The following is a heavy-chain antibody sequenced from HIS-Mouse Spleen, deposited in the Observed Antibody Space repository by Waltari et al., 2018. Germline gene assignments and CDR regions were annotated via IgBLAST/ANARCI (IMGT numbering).Heavy chain of an antibody. CDR1: GFTVSSNY. CDR2: IYSGCRT. D-gene: IGHD6-13*01. Sequence: EVQLVETGGGLIQPGGSLRLSCAASGFTVSSNYMSWVRQAPGKGREGVSVIYSGCRTYYADSVKGRFTISRDNSKNTLYLQMNSLRAEDTAVYYCARDHGDSSSWYWYFDLWGRGTLVTVSS. CDR3: ARDHGDSSSWYWYFDL. J-gene: IGHJ2*01. V-gene: IGHV3-53*02.